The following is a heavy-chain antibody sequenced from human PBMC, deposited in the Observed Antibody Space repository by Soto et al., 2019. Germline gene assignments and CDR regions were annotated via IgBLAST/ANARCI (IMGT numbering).Heavy chain of an antibody. CDR3: ARVWGVAATYYFDY. D-gene: IGHD2-15*01. V-gene: IGHV4-31*03. CDR2: IYYSGST. CDR1: GGSISSGGYY. Sequence: SETLSLTCTVSGGSISSGGYYWSWIRQHPGKGLEWIGYIYYSGSTYYNPSLKSRVTISVDTSKNQFSLKLSSVTAADTAVYYCARVWGVAATYYFDYWGQGTLVTVSS. J-gene: IGHJ4*02.